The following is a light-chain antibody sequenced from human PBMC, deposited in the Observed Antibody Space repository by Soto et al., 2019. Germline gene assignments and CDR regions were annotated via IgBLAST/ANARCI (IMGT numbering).Light chain of an antibody. V-gene: IGLV2-14*01. CDR1: SSDVGAYNY. J-gene: IGLJ2*01. CDR2: DVS. Sequence: QSALTQPASVSGSPGQSITISCTGASSDVGAYNYVSWYQQHPGKAPKLMIFDVSNRPSGVSNRFSASKSGNTASLTISVLQAEDEADYYCSSYTSSSTVVFGGGTKLTVL. CDR3: SSYTSSSTVV.